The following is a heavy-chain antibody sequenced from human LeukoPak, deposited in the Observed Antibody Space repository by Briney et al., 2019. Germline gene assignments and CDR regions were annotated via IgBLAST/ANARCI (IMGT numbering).Heavy chain of an antibody. CDR2: ISGSGGST. D-gene: IGHD3-10*01. Sequence: GGSLRLSCAASGFTFSSHAMSWVRQAPGKGLEWLSAISGSGGSTYYADSVKGRFTISRDNSKNTLYLQMNSLRAEDTAVYYCAKGGGLWFGESPYGMDVWGQGTTVTVSS. V-gene: IGHV3-23*01. J-gene: IGHJ6*02. CDR3: AKGGGLWFGESPYGMDV. CDR1: GFTFSSHA.